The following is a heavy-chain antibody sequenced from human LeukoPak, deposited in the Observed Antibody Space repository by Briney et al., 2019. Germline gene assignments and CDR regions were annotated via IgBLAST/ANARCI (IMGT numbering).Heavy chain of an antibody. D-gene: IGHD3-22*01. CDR2: ISSSSTYI. V-gene: IGHV3-21*01. CDR3: ARDQGGYYYDSSGYFY. CDR1: GFTFSRYS. Sequence: GGSLRLSCAAPGFTFSRYSMNWVRQAPGKGLEWLSSISSSSTYIFYADSVKGRFTISRDNANNSLYLQMNSLRAEDTAVYYCARDQGGYYYDSSGYFYWGQGTLVTVSS. J-gene: IGHJ4*02.